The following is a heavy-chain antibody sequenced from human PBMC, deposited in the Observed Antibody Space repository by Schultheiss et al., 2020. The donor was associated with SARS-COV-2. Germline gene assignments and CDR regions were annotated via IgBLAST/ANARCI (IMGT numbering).Heavy chain of an antibody. D-gene: IGHD6-19*01. CDR2: IWYDGSNK. J-gene: IGHJ3*02. CDR3: AKVRQWLVDDAFDI. V-gene: IGHV3-33*06. CDR1: GFTFSSYD. Sequence: GGSLRLSCAASGFTFSSYDMHWVRQAPGKGLEWVAVIWYDGSNKYYADSVKGRFTISRDNSKNMLYLQMNSLRAEDTAVYYCAKVRQWLVDDAFDIWGQGTMVTVSS.